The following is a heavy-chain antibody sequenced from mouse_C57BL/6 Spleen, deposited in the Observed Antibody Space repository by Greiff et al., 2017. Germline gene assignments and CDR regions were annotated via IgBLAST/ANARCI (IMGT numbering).Heavy chain of an antibody. CDR2: IDPNSGGT. V-gene: IGHV1-72*01. Sequence: QVHVKQPGAELVKPGASVKLSCKASGYTFTSYWMHWVKQRPGRGLEWIGRIDPNSGGTKYNEKFKSKATLTVDKPSSTAYMQLSSLTSEDSAVYYCAGYYGSSPYWYFDVWGTGTTVTVSS. CDR3: AGYYGSSPYWYFDV. CDR1: GYTFTSYW. J-gene: IGHJ1*03. D-gene: IGHD1-1*01.